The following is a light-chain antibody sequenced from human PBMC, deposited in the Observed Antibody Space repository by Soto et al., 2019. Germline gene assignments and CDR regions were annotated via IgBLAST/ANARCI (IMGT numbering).Light chain of an antibody. CDR2: AAS. CDR1: QGISSY. CDR3: QQVNSYPLT. Sequence: DIQLTQSPSFLSASVGDRVTITCRASQGISSYLAWYQQKPGKAPKLLIYAASTLQSGVPSRFSGSGSGTEFTLTISSLQPEDFATYFCQQVNSYPLTFGGGTNVEIK. J-gene: IGKJ4*01. V-gene: IGKV1-9*01.